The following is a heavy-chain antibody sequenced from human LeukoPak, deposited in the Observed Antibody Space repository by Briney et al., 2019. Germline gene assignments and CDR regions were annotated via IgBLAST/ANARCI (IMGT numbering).Heavy chain of an antibody. D-gene: IGHD2-15*01. V-gene: IGHV4-59*01. Sequence: PSETLSLTCTVSGGSISSYYWSWIRHPPGKGLEWIGCIYYSGSTNYNPSLKSRVTISVDTSKNQFSLKLSSVTAADTAVYYCARDFLGYCSGGSCHNNWFDPWGQGTLVTVSS. CDR3: ARDFLGYCSGGSCHNNWFDP. J-gene: IGHJ5*02. CDR1: GGSISSYY. CDR2: IYYSGST.